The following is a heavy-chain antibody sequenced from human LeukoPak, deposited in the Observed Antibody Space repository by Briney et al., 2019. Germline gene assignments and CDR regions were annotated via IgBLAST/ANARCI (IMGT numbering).Heavy chain of an antibody. V-gene: IGHV3-20*04. J-gene: IGHJ4*02. CDR2: INWNGGST. Sequence: GGTLRLSCAASGFTFDDYGMSWVRQAPGKGLEWVSGINWNGGSTGYADSVKGRFTISRDNAKNSLYLQMNSLRAEDTALYYCARGTLKAAATDFDYWGQGTLVTVSS. CDR3: ARGTLKAAATDFDY. CDR1: GFTFDDYG. D-gene: IGHD6-13*01.